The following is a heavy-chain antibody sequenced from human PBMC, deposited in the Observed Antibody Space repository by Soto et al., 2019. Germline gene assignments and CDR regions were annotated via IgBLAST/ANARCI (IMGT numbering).Heavy chain of an antibody. CDR2: IWYDGSNK. Sequence: GGSLRLSCAASGFTFSSYGMHWVRQAPGKGLEWVAVIWYDGSNKYYADSVKGRFTISRDNSKNTLYLQMNSLRAEDTAVYYCARDGVYCSSTSCYRSGDYYGMDVWGQGTTVTVSS. CDR3: ARDGVYCSSTSCYRSGDYYGMDV. V-gene: IGHV3-33*01. J-gene: IGHJ6*02. D-gene: IGHD2-2*01. CDR1: GFTFSSYG.